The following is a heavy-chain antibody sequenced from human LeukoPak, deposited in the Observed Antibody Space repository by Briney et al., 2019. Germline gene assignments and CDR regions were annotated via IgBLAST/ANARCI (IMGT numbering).Heavy chain of an antibody. J-gene: IGHJ4*01. Sequence: ASVKVSCKASGGTFSSYTISWVRQAPGQGLEWMGGIIPIFGTANYAQKFQGRVTITTDESTSTAYMELSSLRSEDTAVYYCARSSLGYCTNGVCFAFDYWGQEPWSPSPQ. CDR1: GGTFSSYT. CDR2: IIPIFGTA. CDR3: ARSSLGYCTNGVCFAFDY. V-gene: IGHV1-69*05. D-gene: IGHD2-8*01.